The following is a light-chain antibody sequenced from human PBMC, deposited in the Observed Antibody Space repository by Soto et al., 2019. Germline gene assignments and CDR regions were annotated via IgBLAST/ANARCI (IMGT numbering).Light chain of an antibody. J-gene: IGKJ5*01. CDR1: QSVSSH. V-gene: IGKV3-11*01. CDR2: DAS. CDR3: QQRSSVIT. Sequence: EVVLTQYPPTLALSPGEGDTLSCMASQSVSSHFAWYQQNPGQAPRLLIYDASKRATGIPARFSGNVFVTYFTLTISSLEPEECAVSYCQQRSSVITFGQGTRLEIK.